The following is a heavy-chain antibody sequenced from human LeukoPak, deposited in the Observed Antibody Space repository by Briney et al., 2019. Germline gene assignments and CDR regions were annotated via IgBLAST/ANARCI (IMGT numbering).Heavy chain of an antibody. V-gene: IGHV4-59*01. D-gene: IGHD5-12*01. CDR3: ARVYGAGYDFRGAFDI. J-gene: IGHJ3*02. Sequence: ETLSLTCTVPGDSISTYYWSWIRQPPGKGLEWSGYVYYSGSTNYNPSLKSRVTISVDTSKNQFSLKLSSVTAADTAVYYCARVYGAGYDFRGAFDIWGQGTMVTVSS. CDR1: GDSISTYY. CDR2: VYYSGST.